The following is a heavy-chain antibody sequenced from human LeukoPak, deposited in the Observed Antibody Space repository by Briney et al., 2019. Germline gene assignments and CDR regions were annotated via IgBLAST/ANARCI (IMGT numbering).Heavy chain of an antibody. CDR2: IYSGGRT. J-gene: IGHJ6*03. CDR3: ASKLGSYCSGSNCHNYYYYMDV. D-gene: IGHD2-15*01. CDR1: GFTVSSNY. V-gene: IGHV3-53*01. Sequence: PWGSLRLSCTASGFTVSSNYMSWVRQAPGKGLEWVSLIYSGGRTYHADSVKGRFTISRDNSKNTLYLQMNSLRAEDSAVYYCASKLGSYCSGSNCHNYYYYMDVWGKGTTVTVSS.